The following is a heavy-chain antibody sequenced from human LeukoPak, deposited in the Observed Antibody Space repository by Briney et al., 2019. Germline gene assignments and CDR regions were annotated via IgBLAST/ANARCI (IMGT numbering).Heavy chain of an antibody. CDR3: ARVRGYGGRKYFDY. D-gene: IGHD4-23*01. CDR1: GGSFSGYY. V-gene: IGHV4-34*01. CDR2: INHSGST. Sequence: PSETLSLTCAVYGGSFSGYYWSWIRQPPGKGLEWIGEINHSGSTNYNPSLKSRVTISVDTSKNQFSLKLSSVTAADTAVYYCARVRGYGGRKYFDYWGQGTLVTVSS. J-gene: IGHJ4*02.